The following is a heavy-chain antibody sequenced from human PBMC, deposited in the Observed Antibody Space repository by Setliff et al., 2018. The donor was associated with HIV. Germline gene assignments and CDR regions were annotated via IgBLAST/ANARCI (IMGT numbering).Heavy chain of an antibody. CDR3: ARGAEYPNWYFDL. V-gene: IGHV4-61*02. Sequence: SETLSLTCSVSGGSINSGTYYWSWIRQPAGKGLEWIGRVYNSGSANYNPSLTSRVTMSVDTSKNQFSLNLNSLTAADTAIYYCARGAEYPNWYFDLWGRGTLVTVSS. CDR2: VYNSGSA. CDR1: GGSINSGTYY. J-gene: IGHJ2*01.